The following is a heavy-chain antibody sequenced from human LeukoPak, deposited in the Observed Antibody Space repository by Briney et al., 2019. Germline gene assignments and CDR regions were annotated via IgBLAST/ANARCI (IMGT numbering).Heavy chain of an antibody. CDR2: ISGSGGST. CDR3: AELGITMIGGV. V-gene: IGHV3-23*01. Sequence: GGTLRLSCAASGFTFSSYGMSWVRQAPGKGLEWVSAISGSGGSTYYADSVKGRFTISRDNSKNTLYLQMNSMRAEDTAVYYCAELGITMIGGVWGKGTTVTISS. J-gene: IGHJ6*04. D-gene: IGHD3-10*02. CDR1: GFTFSSYG.